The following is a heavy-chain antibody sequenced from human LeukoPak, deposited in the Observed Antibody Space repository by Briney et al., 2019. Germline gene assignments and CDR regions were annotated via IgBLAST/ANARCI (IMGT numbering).Heavy chain of an antibody. CDR2: ISGSGGST. J-gene: IGHJ4*02. CDR3: AKAHYYDSSGYYYVLGY. V-gene: IGHV3-23*01. CDR1: GFTFSSYA. D-gene: IGHD3-22*01. Sequence: GASLRLSCAASGFTFSSYAMSWVRQAPGKGLEWVSAISGSGGSTYYADSVKGRFTISGDNSKNTLYLQMNSLRAEDTAVYYCAKAHYYDSSGYYYVLGYWGQGTLVTVSS.